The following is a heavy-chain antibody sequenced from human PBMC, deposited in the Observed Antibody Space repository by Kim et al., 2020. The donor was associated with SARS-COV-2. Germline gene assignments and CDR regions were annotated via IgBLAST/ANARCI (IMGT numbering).Heavy chain of an antibody. CDR3: ARCYSSGWYWSYRYGMDV. J-gene: IGHJ6*02. D-gene: IGHD6-19*01. CDR1: GGSISNSNW. Sequence: SETLSLTCGVSGGSISNSNWWSWVRQPPGKGLEWIGEIYHSGSTNYNPSLKSRVTISVDKSKNQFSLKVRSVTAADTAVYYCARCYSSGWYWSYRYGMDVWGQGTTVTVSS. CDR2: IYHSGST. V-gene: IGHV4-4*02.